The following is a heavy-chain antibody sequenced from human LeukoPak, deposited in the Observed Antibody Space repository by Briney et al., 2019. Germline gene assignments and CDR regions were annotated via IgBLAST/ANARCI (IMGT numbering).Heavy chain of an antibody. CDR3: ARILDSAWGELGY. J-gene: IGHJ4*02. CDR1: GFSFSSYG. V-gene: IGHV3-30*02. Sequence: GGSLRLSCAGSGFSFSSYGMHWVRQAPGKGLEWMAFIRSDGSNKYYADSVKGRFTISRDNSKNTLYLPMNSLRAEDTAVYYCARILDSAWGELGYWGQGTLVTVSS. D-gene: IGHD6-19*01. CDR2: IRSDGSNK.